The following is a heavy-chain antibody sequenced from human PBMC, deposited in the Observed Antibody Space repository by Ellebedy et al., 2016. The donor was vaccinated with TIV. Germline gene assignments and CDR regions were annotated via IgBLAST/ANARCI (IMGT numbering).Heavy chain of an antibody. Sequence: GGSLRLSCGASEFTFSDFSMNWVRQAPGKGLEWVSSISSSSSFIYYADSVKGRFTISRDNAKNSLYLQMNSLRAGDTAVYYCAREDSGYINYYYGMDVWGQGTTVSVSS. CDR1: EFTFSDFS. CDR2: ISSSSSFI. J-gene: IGHJ6*02. V-gene: IGHV3-21*01. CDR3: AREDSGYINYYYGMDV. D-gene: IGHD5-12*01.